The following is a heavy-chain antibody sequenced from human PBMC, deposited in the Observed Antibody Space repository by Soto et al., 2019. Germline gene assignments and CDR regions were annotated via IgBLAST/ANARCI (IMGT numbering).Heavy chain of an antibody. V-gene: IGHV3-23*01. CDR1: GFTFSNYA. CDR3: AEGRWQPPSCFDP. J-gene: IGHJ5*02. D-gene: IGHD6-13*01. CDR2: IGGGGVPT. Sequence: EVQVLESGGGLVQPGGSLRLSCAASGFTFSNYAMSWVRQAPGKGLEWVSAIGGGGVPTYHADSVKGRCTISRDNSKNTLDLQMNSLRAEDTAVYYCAEGRWQPPSCFDPWGLGTLVTVSS.